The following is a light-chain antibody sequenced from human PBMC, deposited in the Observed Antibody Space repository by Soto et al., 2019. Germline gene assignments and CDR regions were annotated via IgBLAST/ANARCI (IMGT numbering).Light chain of an antibody. CDR2: EDN. CDR3: QSYDSTKGV. CDR1: SGSIAINF. J-gene: IGLJ3*02. V-gene: IGLV6-57*01. Sequence: NFMLTQPHSVSESPGKTVTISCTRSSGSIAINFVQWYQQRPGSSPTTVIYEDNQRPSGVPDRFSGSIDSSSNSASLTISGLKTEDEADYYRQSYDSTKGVFGGGTKVTVL.